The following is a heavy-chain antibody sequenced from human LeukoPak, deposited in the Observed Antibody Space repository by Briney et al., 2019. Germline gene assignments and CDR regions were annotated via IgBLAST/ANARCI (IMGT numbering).Heavy chain of an antibody. Sequence: GGSLRLSCAASGFTVSSNYMSWVRQAPGKGLEWVSVIYSGGTTYYADSVKGRFTISRDSSKNTLYLQMNSLRAEDTAVYYCAKVSGGGLYYDGMDVWGQGTTVTVSS. CDR3: AKVSGGGLYYDGMDV. CDR2: IYSGGTT. V-gene: IGHV3-53*01. D-gene: IGHD1-14*01. J-gene: IGHJ6*02. CDR1: GFTVSSNY.